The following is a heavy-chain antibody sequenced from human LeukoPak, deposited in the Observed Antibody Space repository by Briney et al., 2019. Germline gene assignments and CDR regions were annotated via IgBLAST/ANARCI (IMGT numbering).Heavy chain of an antibody. CDR2: IYYTGST. Sequence: SETLSLTCAVSGGSISSSNWWSWVRQPPGKGLEWIGYIYYTGSTNYNPSLKSRVTISVDTSKNQFSLKLSSVTAADTAVYYCARDSSRGDFDYWGQGTLVTVSS. J-gene: IGHJ4*02. D-gene: IGHD6-19*01. CDR3: ARDSSRGDFDY. CDR1: GGSISSSNW. V-gene: IGHV4-4*02.